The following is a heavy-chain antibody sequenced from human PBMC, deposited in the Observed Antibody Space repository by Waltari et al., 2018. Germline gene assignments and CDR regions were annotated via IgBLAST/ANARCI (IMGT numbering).Heavy chain of an antibody. Sequence: QLQLQESGPGLVKPSETLSLTCTVSGGSISSSSYYWGWIRQPPGKGLEWIGSSYYSGSTYYNPSLKSRVTISVDTSKNQFSPKLSSVTAADTAVYYCASPSGSYYGGYYFDYWGQGTTVTVSS. D-gene: IGHD1-26*01. V-gene: IGHV4-39*01. CDR3: ASPSGSYYGGYYFDY. CDR2: SYYSGST. CDR1: GGSISSSSYY. J-gene: IGHJ4*03.